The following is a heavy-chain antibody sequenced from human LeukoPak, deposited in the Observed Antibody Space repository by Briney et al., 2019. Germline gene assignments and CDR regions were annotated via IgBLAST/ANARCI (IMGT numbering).Heavy chain of an antibody. CDR1: GGSINSYY. V-gene: IGHV4-59*01. CDR3: AREGYCSGGSCYWFDP. Sequence: SETLSLTCTVSGGSINSYYWSWIRQPPGKGLEWIGYIYYSGSTNYNPSLKSRVTISVDTSKNQFSLKLSSVTAADTAVYYCAREGYCSGGSCYWFDPWGQGTLVTVSS. J-gene: IGHJ5*02. CDR2: IYYSGST. D-gene: IGHD2-15*01.